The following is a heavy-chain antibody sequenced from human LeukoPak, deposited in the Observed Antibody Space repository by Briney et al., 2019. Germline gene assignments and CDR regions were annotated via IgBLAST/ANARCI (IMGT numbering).Heavy chain of an antibody. CDR3: VRAIL. Sequence: GGSLRLSCAASGFTFSSYEMNWVRQAPGKGREWVSYISFSGDILLYADFVTGRFTISRAHAKHTLLLKMNSLRAEDTAVYYCVRAILWGQGTLVTVYS. V-gene: IGHV3-48*03. CDR2: ISFSGDIL. D-gene: IGHD3-3*01. CDR1: GFTFSSYE. J-gene: IGHJ4*02.